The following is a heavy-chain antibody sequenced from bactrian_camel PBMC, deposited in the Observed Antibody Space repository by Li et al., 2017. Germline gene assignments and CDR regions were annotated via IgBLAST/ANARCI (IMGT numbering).Heavy chain of an antibody. Sequence: HVQLVESGGGSMQAGGSLRLSCAASGYSVSTSYMAWFRQAPGKAREGLAAIARAGTTSYADSVKGRFTISRDHAKHILYLQMENLNSEDTAMYYCAARSPDGCNAPRFAYACGNRGQGTQVTVS. V-gene: IGHV3S53*01. CDR2: IARAGTT. J-gene: IGHJ4*01. CDR1: GYSVSTSY. D-gene: IGHD7*01. CDR3: AARSPDGCNAPRFAYACGN.